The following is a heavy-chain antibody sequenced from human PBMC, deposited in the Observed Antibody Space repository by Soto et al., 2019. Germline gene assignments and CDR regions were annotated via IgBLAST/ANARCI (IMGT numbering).Heavy chain of an antibody. D-gene: IGHD3-22*01. CDR3: ARDLPPYYYDSSGHRNHMDYYYGMDV. J-gene: IGHJ6*02. V-gene: IGHV3-11*06. CDR1: GFTFSDYY. Sequence: GGSLRLSCAASGFTFSDYYMSWIRQAPGKGLEWVSYISSSSSYTNYADSVKGRFTISRDNAKNSLYLQMNSLRAEDTAVYYCARDLPPYYYDSSGHRNHMDYYYGMDVWGQGTTVTVSS. CDR2: ISSSSSYT.